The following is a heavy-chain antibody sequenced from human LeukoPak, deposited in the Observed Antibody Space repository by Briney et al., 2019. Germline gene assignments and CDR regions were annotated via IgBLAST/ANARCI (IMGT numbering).Heavy chain of an antibody. CDR3: ARAAPYYYDSSGNQAGY. V-gene: IGHV4-59*12. D-gene: IGHD3-22*01. J-gene: IGHJ4*02. CDR2: IYYSGST. CDR1: GGSISSYY. Sequence: PSETLSLTCTVSGGSISSYYWSWIRQPPGKGLEWIGYIYYSGSTNYNPSLKSRVTISVDTSKNQFSLKLSSVTAADTAVYYCARAAPYYYDSSGNQAGYWGQGTLVTVSS.